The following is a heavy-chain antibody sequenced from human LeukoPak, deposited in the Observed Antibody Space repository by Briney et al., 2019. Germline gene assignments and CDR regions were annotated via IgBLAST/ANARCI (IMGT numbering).Heavy chain of an antibody. Sequence: GGSLRLSCAASEFTFSAFWMSWVRQAPGKGLEWVANINQDGSRKHYVDSVKGRFTVSRDNAEKSLYLQTNSLRAEDTAIYYCARLWGDATIFDLWGQGTLVTVSS. V-gene: IGHV3-7*01. D-gene: IGHD5-12*01. CDR2: INQDGSRK. CDR3: ARLWGDATIFDL. J-gene: IGHJ4*02. CDR1: EFTFSAFW.